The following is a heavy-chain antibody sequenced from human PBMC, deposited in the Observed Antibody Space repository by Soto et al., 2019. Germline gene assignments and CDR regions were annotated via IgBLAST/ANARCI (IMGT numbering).Heavy chain of an antibody. D-gene: IGHD3-22*01. CDR1: GFNFNDYA. J-gene: IGHJ6*02. CDR3: GPPGRAYDAVDEDHEYGMDV. V-gene: IGHV3-23*01. Sequence: EVQILESGGGLVQPGGSLRLACVVSGFNFNDYAMSWVRQAPGKGLEWMSVISGSGGKTYYADSVKGRFTISRDNSKNTLFLPVNSLRAEDPAVYYCGPPGRAYDAVDEDHEYGMDVWGQGTTVIVSS. CDR2: ISGSGGKT.